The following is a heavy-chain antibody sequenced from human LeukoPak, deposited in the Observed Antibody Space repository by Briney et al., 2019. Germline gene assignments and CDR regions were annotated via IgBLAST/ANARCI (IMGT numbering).Heavy chain of an antibody. J-gene: IGHJ3*02. CDR3: ARDINLSDAAAFDI. CDR2: MNPNSGNT. V-gene: IGHV1-2*02. CDR1: GYTFTGYY. Sequence: GASVKVSCKASGYTFTGYYMHWVRQAPGQGLEWMGWMNPNSGNTGYAQKFQGRVTMTRDTSISTAYMELSRLRSDDTAVYYCARDINLSDAAAFDIWGQGTMVTVSS. D-gene: IGHD1-14*01.